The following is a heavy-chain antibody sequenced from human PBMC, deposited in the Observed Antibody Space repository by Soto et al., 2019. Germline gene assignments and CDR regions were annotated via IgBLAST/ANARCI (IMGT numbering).Heavy chain of an antibody. J-gene: IGHJ4*02. D-gene: IGHD2-15*01. V-gene: IGHV1-18*04. CDR2: ISPYNGDT. Sequence: QVQLVQSGGEVKRPGASVKVSCKASGYTFTTYGFNWVRQAPGQGLEWMGWISPYNGDTNYAQNFRGRVTLTTDTSTSTAYMELSSLTSDDTAVYYCARTPRAQMIVLEAATRFDYWGQGTLVTVSS. CDR3: ARTPRAQMIVLEAATRFDY. CDR1: GYTFTTYG.